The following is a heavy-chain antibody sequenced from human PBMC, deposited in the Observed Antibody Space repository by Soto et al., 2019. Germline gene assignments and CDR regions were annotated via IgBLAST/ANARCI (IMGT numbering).Heavy chain of an antibody. CDR3: ARVRAAAGTGSSGWSPYFDY. V-gene: IGHV4-31*03. J-gene: IGHJ4*02. CDR2: IYYSGST. CDR1: GGSISSGGYY. D-gene: IGHD6-13*01. Sequence: SETLSLTCTVSGGSISSGGYYWSWIRQHPGQGREWIGYIYYSGSTYYNPSIKSRVTISVDTSKNQFSLKLSSVTAADTAVYYCARVRAAAGTGSSGWSPYFDYWGQGTLVTVSS.